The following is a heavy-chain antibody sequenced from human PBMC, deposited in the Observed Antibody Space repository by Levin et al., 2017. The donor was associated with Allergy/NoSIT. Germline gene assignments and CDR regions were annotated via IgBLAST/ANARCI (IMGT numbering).Heavy chain of an antibody. CDR2: IYYSGST. D-gene: IGHD6-13*01. J-gene: IGHJ4*02. Sequence: SETLSLTCTVSSGSISSGGYYWSWIRQHPGTGLEWIGYIYYSGSTYYNPSLKSRVTISVDTSKNHFSLKLSSVTAADTAVYSCATTVAATGGWYFDYWGQGTLVTVSS. CDR3: ATTVAATGGWYFDY. CDR1: SGSISSGGYY. V-gene: IGHV4-31*03.